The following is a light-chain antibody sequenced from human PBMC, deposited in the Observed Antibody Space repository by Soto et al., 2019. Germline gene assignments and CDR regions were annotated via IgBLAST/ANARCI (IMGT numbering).Light chain of an antibody. CDR2: GAS. Sequence: EIVMTQSPATLSVSPGERATLSCRASQSISSNLAWYQQKPGQAPRLLISGASTRATGIPARFSGSGSGTDLTLTIRSLQSEDFAVYYCQQFHDWPMTFGPGTKVDIK. CDR1: QSISSN. CDR3: QQFHDWPMT. J-gene: IGKJ3*01. V-gene: IGKV3-15*01.